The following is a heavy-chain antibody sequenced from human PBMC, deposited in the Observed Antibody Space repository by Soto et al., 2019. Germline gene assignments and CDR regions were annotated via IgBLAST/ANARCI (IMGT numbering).Heavy chain of an antibody. Sequence: QVQLQQWGAGLLKPSETLSLTCAVYGGSFSGYYWSWIRQPPGKGLEWIGEINHSGSTNYNPSLKSRVTPSVDTSKNQFAMQLSSVTAADTAVYSWSRAHTQNSGYDSHYYYYYMSVWGKGTTVTVSS. D-gene: IGHD5-12*01. CDR3: SRAHTQNSGYDSHYYYYYMSV. CDR1: GGSFSGYY. V-gene: IGHV4-34*01. J-gene: IGHJ6*03. CDR2: INHSGST.